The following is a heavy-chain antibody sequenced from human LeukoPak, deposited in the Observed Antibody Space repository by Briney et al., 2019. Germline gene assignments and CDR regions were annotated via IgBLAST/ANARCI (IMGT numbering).Heavy chain of an antibody. V-gene: IGHV3-9*01. CDR1: GFTFDDYA. J-gene: IGHJ3*02. Sequence: GGSLRLSCAASGFTFDDYAMHWVRQAPGKGLEWVSGISWNSGSIGYADSVKGRFTISRDNAKNSLYLQMNSLRAEDTALYYCAKDIAAAAGTYDAFDIWGQGTMVTVSS. CDR2: ISWNSGSI. D-gene: IGHD6-13*01. CDR3: AKDIAAAAGTYDAFDI.